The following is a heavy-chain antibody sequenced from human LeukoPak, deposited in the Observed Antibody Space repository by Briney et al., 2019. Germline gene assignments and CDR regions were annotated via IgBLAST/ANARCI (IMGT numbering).Heavy chain of an antibody. J-gene: IGHJ4*02. CDR2: ISSSGSTI. CDR1: GFTVSSNY. V-gene: IGHV3-11*01. D-gene: IGHD5-24*01. CDR3: TTPPIGEMATPRGY. Sequence: GGSLRLSCAASGFTVSSNYMSWVRQAPGKGLEWVSYISSSGSTIYYADSVKGRFTISRDNAKNSLYLQMNSLKTEDTAVYYCTTPPIGEMATPRGYWGQGTLVTVSS.